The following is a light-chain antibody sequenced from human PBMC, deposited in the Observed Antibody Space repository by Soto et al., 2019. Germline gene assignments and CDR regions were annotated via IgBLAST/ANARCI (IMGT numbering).Light chain of an antibody. V-gene: IGLV2-18*02. CDR1: SSDVGSYNR. Sequence: QSVLTQPPSVSGSPGQSVAISCTGTSSDVGSYNRVSWYQQPPGTATKLMIYDVNNRPSGVPDRFSGSKSGNTASLTISGLQAEDEADYYCSSYTISSTYVFGTGTKVTVL. CDR2: DVN. CDR3: SSYTISSTYV. J-gene: IGLJ1*01.